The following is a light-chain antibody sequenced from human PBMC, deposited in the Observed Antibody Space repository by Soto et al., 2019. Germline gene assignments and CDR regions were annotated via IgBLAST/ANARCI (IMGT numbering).Light chain of an antibody. Sequence: DIQMTQSPSSLSASVGDRVTITCRASQGIRIDLGWYQQKPGKAPKLLIFAASSLQSGVPSRFSGSGSGTDFTLTISSLEPEDFAVYYCQQRSVWPITFGQGTRLEIK. V-gene: IGKV1-17*01. CDR2: AAS. CDR1: QGIRID. CDR3: QQRSVWPIT. J-gene: IGKJ5*01.